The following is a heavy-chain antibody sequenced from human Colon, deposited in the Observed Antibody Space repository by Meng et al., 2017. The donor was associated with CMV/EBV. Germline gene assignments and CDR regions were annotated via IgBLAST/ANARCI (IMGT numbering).Heavy chain of an antibody. J-gene: IGHJ4*02. CDR3: ARLHRPSSNSDTGYFDY. CDR2: IFPADSDT. V-gene: IGHV5-51*01. CDR1: GYDFTTYW. D-gene: IGHD6-13*01. Sequence: GGSLRLSCKASGYDFTTYWIDWVRQMPGQGLEGMGVIFPADSDTRYSPSFEGHVTISVDKSTNTAYLHLSGLTASDTAKYFCARLHRPSSNSDTGYFDYWGQGTLVTVSS.